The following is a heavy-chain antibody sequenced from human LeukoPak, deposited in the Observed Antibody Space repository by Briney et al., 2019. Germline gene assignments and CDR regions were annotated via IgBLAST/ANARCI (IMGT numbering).Heavy chain of an antibody. J-gene: IGHJ4*02. V-gene: IGHV3-30-3*01. D-gene: IGHD6-13*01. CDR3: AKDRSLFRAIAAATY. CDR2: ITYDGSNK. Sequence: GGSLRLSCAASGFTFSSYPMHWARQAPGKGLEWVAVITYDGSNKYYADSVKGRFTISRDNSKNTLHLQMNSLRAEDTAVYYCAKDRSLFRAIAAATYWGQGTLVTVSS. CDR1: GFTFSSYP.